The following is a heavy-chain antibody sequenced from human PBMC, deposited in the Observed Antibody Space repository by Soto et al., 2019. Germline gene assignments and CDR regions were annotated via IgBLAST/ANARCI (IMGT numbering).Heavy chain of an antibody. CDR1: GYTFTSYD. D-gene: IGHD3-10*01. J-gene: IGHJ5*02. CDR3: ARERSGAWFDP. Sequence: GASMKGSCKASGYTFTSYDINWGRQATGQGLEWMGWMNPNSGNTGYAQKFQGRVTMTRNTSISTAYMELSSLRSEDTAVYYCARERSGAWFDPWGQGTLVTVSS. CDR2: MNPNSGNT. V-gene: IGHV1-8*01.